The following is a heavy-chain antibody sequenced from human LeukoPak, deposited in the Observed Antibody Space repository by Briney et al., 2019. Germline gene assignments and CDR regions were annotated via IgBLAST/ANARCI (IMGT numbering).Heavy chain of an antibody. CDR2: INPNSGGT. V-gene: IGHV1-2*02. CDR3: ARGRGVAVAGTLNDH. D-gene: IGHD6-19*01. CDR1: GYTFTDYY. Sequence: ASVKVSCKASGYTFTDYYMHWVRQAPGLGLEWMGWINPNSGGTNYAQKFQGRVTMTRDTSISTAYMDLSRLRSDDTAVYYCARGRGVAVAGTLNDHWGQGTLVTVSS. J-gene: IGHJ4*02.